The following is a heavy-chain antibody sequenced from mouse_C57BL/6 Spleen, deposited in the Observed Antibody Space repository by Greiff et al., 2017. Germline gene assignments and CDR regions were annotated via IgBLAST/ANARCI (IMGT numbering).Heavy chain of an antibody. Sequence: EVKLEESGGGLVQPGGSMKLSCVASGFTFSNYWMNWVRQSPEQGLEWVAQISLKSDNYATHYAESVKGRFTISREGSKRMFYLQMNNLRAEDTGIYYCTLTGYYCDYWGQGTTLTVSS. J-gene: IGHJ2*01. D-gene: IGHD4-1*01. CDR2: ISLKSDNYAT. CDR3: TLTGYYCDY. CDR1: GFTFSNYW. V-gene: IGHV6-3*01.